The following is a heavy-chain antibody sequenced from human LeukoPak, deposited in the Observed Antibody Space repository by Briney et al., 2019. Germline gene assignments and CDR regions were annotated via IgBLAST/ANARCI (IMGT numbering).Heavy chain of an antibody. V-gene: IGHV3-66*02. CDR2: IYSGGST. Sequence: GGSLRLSCAASGFTVSSSYMSWVRQAPGKGLERVSVIYSGGSTYYADSVKGRFTISRDNSKNTQYLQMNSLRAEDTAVYYCARIAARGAYYYYYYMDVWGKGTTVTVSS. J-gene: IGHJ6*03. D-gene: IGHD2-15*01. CDR3: ARIAARGAYYYYYYMDV. CDR1: GFTVSSSY.